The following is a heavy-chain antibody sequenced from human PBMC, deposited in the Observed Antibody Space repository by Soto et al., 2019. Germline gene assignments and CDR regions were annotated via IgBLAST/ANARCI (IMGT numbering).Heavy chain of an antibody. CDR2: INHSGST. D-gene: IGHD3-10*01. V-gene: IGHV4-34*01. J-gene: IGHJ5*02. CDR3: ARGRGITMVRGMSWFDP. Sequence: ASETLSLTCAVYGGSFSGYYWSWIRQPPGKGLEWIGEINHSGSTNYNPSLKSRVTISVDTSKNQFSLKLSSVTAADTAVYYCARGRGITMVRGMSWFDPWGQGTLVTVSS. CDR1: GGSFSGYY.